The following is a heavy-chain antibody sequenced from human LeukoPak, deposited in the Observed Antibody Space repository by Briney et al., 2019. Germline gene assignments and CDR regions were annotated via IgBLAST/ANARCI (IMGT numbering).Heavy chain of an antibody. CDR1: GYTFTGYY. CDR3: ASGDTAMVTFAFDI. Sequence: ASVKVSCKASGYTFTGYYMHWVRQAPGQGLEWMGRINPNSGGTNYAQKFQGRVTMTRDTSISTAYMELSRLRSDDTAVYHCASGDTAMVTFAFDIWGQGTMVTVSS. J-gene: IGHJ3*02. D-gene: IGHD5-18*01. V-gene: IGHV1-2*06. CDR2: INPNSGGT.